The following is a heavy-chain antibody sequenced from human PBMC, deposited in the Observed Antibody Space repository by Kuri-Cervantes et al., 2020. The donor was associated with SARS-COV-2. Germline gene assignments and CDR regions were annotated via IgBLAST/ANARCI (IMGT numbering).Heavy chain of an antibody. Sequence: KVSCKGSGYSFTSYWIGWVRQMPGKGLEWMGIIYPGDSDTRYSPSFQGQDTISADKSISTAYLQWSSLKASDTAMYYCARLKGYYYYYMDVWGKGTTVTVSS. CDR2: IYPGDSDT. J-gene: IGHJ6*03. CDR1: GYSFTSYW. CDR3: ARLKGYYYYYMDV. V-gene: IGHV5-51*01.